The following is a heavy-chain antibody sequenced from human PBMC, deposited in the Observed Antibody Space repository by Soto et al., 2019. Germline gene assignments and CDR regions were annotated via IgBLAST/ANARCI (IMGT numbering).Heavy chain of an antibody. CDR3: ASTGIVGATTGYYYGMDV. J-gene: IGHJ6*02. Sequence: GESLKISCKGSGYSFTSYWIGWVRQMPGKGLEWMGIIYPGDSDTRYSPSFQGQVTISADKSISTAYLQWSGLKASDTAMYYCASTGIVGATTGYYYGMDVWGQGTTVTVSS. V-gene: IGHV5-51*01. CDR2: IYPGDSDT. D-gene: IGHD1-26*01. CDR1: GYSFTSYW.